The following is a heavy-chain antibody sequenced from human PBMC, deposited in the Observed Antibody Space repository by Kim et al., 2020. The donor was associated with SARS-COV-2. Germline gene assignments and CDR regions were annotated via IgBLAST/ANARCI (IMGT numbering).Heavy chain of an antibody. CDR3: ARDLTLLLRGSLLDP. V-gene: IGHV4-61*01. Sequence: SETLSLTCTVSGGSVSSGSYYWSWIRQPPGKGLEWIGYIYYSGSTNYNPSLKSRVTISVDTSKNQFSLKLSSVTAADTAVYYCARDLTLLLRGSLLDPWG. CDR2: IYYSGST. J-gene: IGHJ5*02. CDR1: GGSVSSGSYY. D-gene: IGHD2-15*01.